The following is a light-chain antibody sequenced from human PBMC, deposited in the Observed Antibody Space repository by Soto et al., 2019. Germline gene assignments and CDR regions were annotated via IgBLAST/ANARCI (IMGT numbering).Light chain of an antibody. CDR3: QQYGDCPLT. V-gene: IGKV3-15*01. J-gene: IGKJ4*02. Sequence: VVTQSAAPLSVSPGERATLSCRASHSVWHNFACYQQKPGQSPRLLIFATSTRATGVPAMFSGSGSGTEFTITISSLQSEDLTVYYCQQYGDCPLTFGGGAKVEIE. CDR2: ATS. CDR1: HSVWHN.